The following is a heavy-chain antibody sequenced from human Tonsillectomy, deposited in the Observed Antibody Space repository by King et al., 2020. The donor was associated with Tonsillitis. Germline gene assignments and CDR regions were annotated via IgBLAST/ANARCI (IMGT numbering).Heavy chain of an antibody. V-gene: IGHV4-4*02. CDR3: ARARGFTQYYFDY. Sequence: VQLQESGPGLVKPSGTLSLTCAVSGGSISSNNWWSWVRQPPGKGLEWIGEIYHSGSTNYNPSLKSRVTMSVDKSKNQFSLKLSSVTAADTAVYYCARARGFTQYYFDYWGQGTLVTVSS. CDR2: IYHSGST. D-gene: IGHD3-10*01. CDR1: GGSISSNNW. J-gene: IGHJ4*02.